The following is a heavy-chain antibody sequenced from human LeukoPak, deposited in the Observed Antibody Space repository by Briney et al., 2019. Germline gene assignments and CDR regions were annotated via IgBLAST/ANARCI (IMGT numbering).Heavy chain of an antibody. Sequence: GGSLRLPCAASGFTFSSYEMNWVRQAPGKGLEWVSYISSSGGTIYYADSVKGRFTISRDNAKNSLYLQMNSLRAEDTAVYYCARAKMTTAGGVFDYWGQGTLVTVSS. CDR1: GFTFSSYE. V-gene: IGHV3-48*03. CDR3: ARAKMTTAGGVFDY. D-gene: IGHD6-13*01. J-gene: IGHJ4*02. CDR2: ISSSGGTI.